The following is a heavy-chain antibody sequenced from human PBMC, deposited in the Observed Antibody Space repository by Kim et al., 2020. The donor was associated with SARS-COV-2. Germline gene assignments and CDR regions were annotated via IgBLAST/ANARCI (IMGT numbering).Heavy chain of an antibody. J-gene: IGHJ2*01. V-gene: IGHV3-7*03. Sequence: GGSLRLSCAASGFTFSSYWMSWVRQAPGKGLEWVANIKQDGSEKYYVDSVKGRFTISRDNAKNSLYLQMNSLRAEDTAVYYCARDQALGYCSSTSCRSYWYFDLWGRGTLVTVSS. CDR3: ARDQALGYCSSTSCRSYWYFDL. CDR1: GFTFSSYW. D-gene: IGHD2-2*01. CDR2: IKQDGSEK.